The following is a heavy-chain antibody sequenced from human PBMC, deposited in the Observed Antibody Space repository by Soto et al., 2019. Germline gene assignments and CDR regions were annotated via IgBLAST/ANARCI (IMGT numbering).Heavy chain of an antibody. D-gene: IGHD6-13*01. CDR1: GGSFSGYY. Sequence: PSETLSLTCAVYGGSFSGYYWSWIRQPPGKGLEWIGEINHSGSTNYNPSLKSRVTISVDTSKNQFSLKRSSLTAADTAVYYCGRVRHESSSWYDYWGQGTLATVSS. V-gene: IGHV4-34*01. CDR2: INHSGST. J-gene: IGHJ4*02. CDR3: GRVRHESSSWYDY.